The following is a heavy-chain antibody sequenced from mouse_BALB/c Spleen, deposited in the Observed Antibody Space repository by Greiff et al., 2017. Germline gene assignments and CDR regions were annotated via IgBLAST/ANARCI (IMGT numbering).Heavy chain of an antibody. CDR3: ARCDDMGMDY. CDR1: GYSITSDYA. CDR2: ISYSGST. V-gene: IGHV3-2*02. J-gene: IGHJ4*01. D-gene: IGHD2-12*01. Sequence: EVMLVESGPGLVKPSQSLSLTCTVTGYSITSDYAWNWIRQFPGNKLEWMGYISYSGSTSYNPSLKSRISITRDTSKNQFFLQLNSVTTEDTATYYCARCDDMGMDYWGQGTSVTVSS.